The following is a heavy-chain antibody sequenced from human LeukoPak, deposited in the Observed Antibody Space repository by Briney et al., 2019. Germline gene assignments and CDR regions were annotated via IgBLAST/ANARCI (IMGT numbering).Heavy chain of an antibody. CDR2: ISSSSSTI. CDR3: AREVAARPFSRLDY. Sequence: PGGSLRLSCAASGFTFSSYSMNWVRQAPGKGLEWVSYISSSSSTIYYADSVKGRFTISRDNAKNSLYLQMNSLRDEDTAVYYCAREVAARPFSRLDYWGQGTLVTVSS. D-gene: IGHD6-6*01. CDR1: GFTFSSYS. J-gene: IGHJ4*02. V-gene: IGHV3-48*02.